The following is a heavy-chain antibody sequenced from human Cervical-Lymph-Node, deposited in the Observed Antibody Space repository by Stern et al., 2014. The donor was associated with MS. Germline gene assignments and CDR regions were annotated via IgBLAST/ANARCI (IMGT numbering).Heavy chain of an antibody. J-gene: IGHJ4*02. CDR2: LSPTDDDT. CDR1: GYTFSSYF. V-gene: IGHV1-46*01. Sequence: VQLVESGGEVMQPGASVKVSCTASGYTFSSYFIHWVRQAPGQGLEWMGILSPTDDDTTYAENLQGRVTVTRDTSTSTVYMELSSLRSEDTAVYYCARDYPSGSDALDYWGQGTVVTVSS. CDR3: ARDYPSGSDALDY. D-gene: IGHD1-26*01.